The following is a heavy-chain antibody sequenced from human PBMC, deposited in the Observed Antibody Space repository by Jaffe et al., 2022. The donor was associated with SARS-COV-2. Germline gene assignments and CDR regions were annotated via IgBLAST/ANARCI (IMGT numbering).Heavy chain of an antibody. CDR3: AGSIVVVPAARLGWFDP. CDR1: GGTFSSYT. V-gene: IGHV1-69*02. D-gene: IGHD2-2*01. Sequence: QVQLVQSGAEVKKPGSSVKVSCKASGGTFSSYTISWVRQAPGQGLEWMGRIIPILGIANYAQKFQGRVTITADKSTSTAYMELSSLRSEDTAVYYCAGSIVVVPAARLGWFDPWGQGTLVTVSS. J-gene: IGHJ5*02. CDR2: IIPILGIA.